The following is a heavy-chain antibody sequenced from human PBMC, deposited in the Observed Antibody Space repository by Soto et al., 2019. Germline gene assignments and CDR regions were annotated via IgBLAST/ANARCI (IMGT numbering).Heavy chain of an antibody. Sequence: EXQLVXSGXGLIXPGGSLRLSCAVSGFTVSNNYMSWVRQAPGKGLEGVLFINGGGYPAYGDSVKGRFTISRDNSKNTLXXXXXXXXXXXXXXXXXXTQXGGGGYWGQGTLVTVSS. CDR2: INGGGYP. V-gene: IGHV3-53*01. J-gene: IGHJ4*02. CDR1: GFTVSNNY. CDR3: XTQXGGGGY. D-gene: IGHD3-16*01.